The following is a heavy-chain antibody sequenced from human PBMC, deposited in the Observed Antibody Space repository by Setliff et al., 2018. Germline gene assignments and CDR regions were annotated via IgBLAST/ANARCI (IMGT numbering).Heavy chain of an antibody. CDR1: GGSFGDYY. J-gene: IGHJ6*03. CDR3: ARALASGSYYGQSSYYMDV. CDR2: INQSGST. V-gene: IGHV4-34*01. Sequence: SETLSLTCDVFGGSFGDYYWSWIRQPPGKGLEWIGEINQSGSTNYNPSLETRVSISVDTSKNQFSLKVRSVTAADTAVYYCARALASGSYYGQSSYYMDVWGKGTTVTVSS. D-gene: IGHD3-10*01.